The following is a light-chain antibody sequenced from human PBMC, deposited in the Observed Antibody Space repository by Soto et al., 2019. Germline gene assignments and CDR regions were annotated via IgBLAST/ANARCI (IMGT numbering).Light chain of an antibody. CDR3: QKYYSVPFT. CDR1: QGIKNN. CDR2: AAS. J-gene: IGKJ3*01. V-gene: IGKV1-27*01. Sequence: DIQMTQSPASLSASAGDRVTITCRASQGIKNNLAWYQQKPGEFPKLLIYAASTLQSGVPSRFSGSGSATDFTLTISSLQPADVATDYCQKYYSVPFTFGPRTKVNIK.